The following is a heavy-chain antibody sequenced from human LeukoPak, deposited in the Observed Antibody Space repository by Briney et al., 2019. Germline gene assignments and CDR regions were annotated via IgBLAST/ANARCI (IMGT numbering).Heavy chain of an antibody. V-gene: IGHV4-34*01. CDR2: IKNSGST. J-gene: IGHJ3*02. Sequence: PETLSLTCALSGGSLSGSYWSWIRPPPGKGLEWVGEIKNSGSTNYNPSLKRRVTISVDSSKNQFSLKLSSVTAADTAVYYCARTREKGGYYYHDAFDIWGQGTMVTVSS. CDR3: ARTREKGGYYYHDAFDI. D-gene: IGHD3-22*01. CDR1: GGSLSGSY.